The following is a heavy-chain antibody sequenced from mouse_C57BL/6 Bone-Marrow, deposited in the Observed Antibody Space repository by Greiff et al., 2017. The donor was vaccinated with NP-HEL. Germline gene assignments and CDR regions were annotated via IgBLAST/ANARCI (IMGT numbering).Heavy chain of an antibody. Sequence: QVQLQQPGAELVKPGASVKLSCKASGYTFTSYWMQWVKQRPGQGLEWIGEIDPSDSYTNYNQKFKGKATLTVDTSSSTAYMQLSSLPSEDSAVYYCAREGYSNYVAYWGQGTLVTVSA. CDR2: IDPSDSYT. J-gene: IGHJ3*01. D-gene: IGHD2-5*01. CDR1: GYTFTSYW. V-gene: IGHV1-50*01. CDR3: AREGYSNYVAY.